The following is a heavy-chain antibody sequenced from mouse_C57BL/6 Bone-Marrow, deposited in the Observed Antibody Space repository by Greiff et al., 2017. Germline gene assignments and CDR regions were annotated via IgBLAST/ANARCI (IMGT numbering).Heavy chain of an antibody. CDR2: IRNKANNHAT. D-gene: IGHD3-2*02. V-gene: IGHV6-6*01. Sequence: KVEESGGGLVQPGGSMKLSCAASGFTFSDAWMDWVRQSPEKGLEWVAEIRNKANNHATYYAESVKGRFTISRDDSKSSVYLQMNRLRAEDTGIYYCTDSSGTDYYAMDYWGQGTSVTVSS. CDR3: TDSSGTDYYAMDY. CDR1: GFTFSDAW. J-gene: IGHJ4*01.